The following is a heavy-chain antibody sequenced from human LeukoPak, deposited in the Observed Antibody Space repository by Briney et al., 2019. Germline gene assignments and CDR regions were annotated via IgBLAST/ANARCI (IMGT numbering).Heavy chain of an antibody. D-gene: IGHD2-2*01. CDR2: IYYSGST. V-gene: IGHV4-39*01. J-gene: IGHJ5*02. CDR3: ARVQGIVPAAMRWFDP. Sequence: SETLSLTCTVSGGSISSSSYYWGWIRQPPGKGLEWIGSIYYSGSTYYNPSLKSRVTISVDTSKNQFSLKLRSVTAADTAVYYCARVQGIVPAAMRWFDPWGQGTLVTVSS. CDR1: GGSISSSSYY.